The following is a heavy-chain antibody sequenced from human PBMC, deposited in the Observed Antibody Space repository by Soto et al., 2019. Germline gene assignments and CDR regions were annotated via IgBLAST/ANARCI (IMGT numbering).Heavy chain of an antibody. J-gene: IGHJ6*03. CDR3: ARDSGLGVYSGYDNYYYYMDV. D-gene: IGHD5-12*01. Sequence: GASVKVSCKASGYTFTGYYMHWVRQAPGQGLEWMGWINPNSGGTNYAQKFQGWVTMTRDTSISTAYMELSRLRSDDTAVYYCARDSGLGVYSGYDNYYYYMDVRGKGTTVPVSS. CDR2: INPNSGGT. CDR1: GYTFTGYY. V-gene: IGHV1-2*04.